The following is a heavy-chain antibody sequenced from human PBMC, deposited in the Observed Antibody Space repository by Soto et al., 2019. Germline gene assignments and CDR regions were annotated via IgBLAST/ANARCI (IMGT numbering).Heavy chain of an antibody. CDR1: GFTFSSYD. V-gene: IGHV3-64*01. CDR2: ISSNGGTT. J-gene: IGHJ4*02. Sequence: EVQLAESGGGMVQPGGSLRLSCVASGFTFSSYDMHWVRQAPGKGLEYVSSISSNGGTTYYGNSVKGRFTISRDNSKNPLYLQMGSLRAEDMAVYYCARRVSGNYDYWGQGTLVTVSS. CDR3: ARRVSGNYDY. D-gene: IGHD3-10*01.